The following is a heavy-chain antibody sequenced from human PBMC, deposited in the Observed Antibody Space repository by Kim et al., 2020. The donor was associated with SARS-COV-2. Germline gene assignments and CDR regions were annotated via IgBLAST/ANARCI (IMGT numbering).Heavy chain of an antibody. CDR3: ARDRGDCTGVRWY. CDR2: ISYDGSNK. D-gene: IGHD2-8*02. J-gene: IGHJ2*01. Sequence: GGSLRLSCAASGFTFSAYALHWVRQAPGKGLEWVGVISYDGSNKYYADSVKGRFTISRDNSKNTLYLQMNSLRAAETAVYYCARDRGDCTGVRWY. V-gene: IGHV3-30*04. CDR1: GFTFSAYA.